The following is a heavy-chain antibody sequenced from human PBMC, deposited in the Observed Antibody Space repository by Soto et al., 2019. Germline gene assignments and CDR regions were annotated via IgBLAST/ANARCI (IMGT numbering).Heavy chain of an antibody. J-gene: IGHJ4*02. CDR1: GYTFTTYA. CDR3: ARNVLGGTTDH. CDR2: INAGNGDT. V-gene: IGHV1-3*05. Sequence: QVQLVQSGAEEKKPGASVKVSCQASGYTFTTYAMHWVRQAPGQRLEWMGWINAGNGDTKYSQKFRGRVTITRDTSASTAYMELSSLKSEDTATYYCARNVLGGTTDHWGQGTLVTVSS. D-gene: IGHD1-7*01.